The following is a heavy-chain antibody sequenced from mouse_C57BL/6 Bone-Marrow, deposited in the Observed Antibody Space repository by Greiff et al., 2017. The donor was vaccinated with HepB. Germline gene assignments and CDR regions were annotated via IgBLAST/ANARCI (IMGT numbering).Heavy chain of an antibody. Sequence: QVQLQQPGAELVKPGASVTLSCKASGYTFTSYWMHWVKQRPGQGLEWIGMIHPNSGSTNYNEKFKSKATLTVDKSSSTAYMQLSSLTSEDSAVYYCAREFYYYGKGYFDVWGKGTTVTVSS. CDR3: AREFYYYGKGYFDV. J-gene: IGHJ1*03. D-gene: IGHD1-1*01. CDR1: GYTFTSYW. CDR2: IHPNSGST. V-gene: IGHV1-64*01.